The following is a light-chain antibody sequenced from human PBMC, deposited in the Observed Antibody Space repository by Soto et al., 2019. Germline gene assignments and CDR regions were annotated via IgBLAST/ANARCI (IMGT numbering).Light chain of an antibody. CDR2: DVS. V-gene: IGLV2-11*01. CDR1: SSDVGGYNY. Sequence: YVRTQPRSVSGSPGQSVTISCTGTSSDVGGYNYVSWYQQHPDKAPKVMIYDVSKRPSGVPDRFSGSKSGNTASLTISGLQAEDEADYYCCSYAGSYTYVFGSGTKVTVL. J-gene: IGLJ1*01. CDR3: CSYAGSYTYV.